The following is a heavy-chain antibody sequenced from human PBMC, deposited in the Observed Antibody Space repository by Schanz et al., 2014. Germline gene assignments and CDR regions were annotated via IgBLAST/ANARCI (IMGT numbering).Heavy chain of an antibody. CDR1: GFKFTDYA. V-gene: IGHV3-23*01. Sequence: EMQLLESGGGLAQPGGSLRLSCAASGFKFTDYAMTWVRQAPGKGLEWVATISGSSENTYYADSVKGRVTISRDNSRNTLYLLMNSLRAEDTAVYYCAKDLISGWSGFDYWGQGTLVTVSS. D-gene: IGHD6-19*01. CDR3: AKDLISGWSGFDY. CDR2: ISGSSENT. J-gene: IGHJ4*02.